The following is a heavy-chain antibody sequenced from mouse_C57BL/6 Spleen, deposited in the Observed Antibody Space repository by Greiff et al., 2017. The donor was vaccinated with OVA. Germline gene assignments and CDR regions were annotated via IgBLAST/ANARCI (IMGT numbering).Heavy chain of an antibody. CDR1: GFTFTDYY. CDR3: ARYGRYFDV. V-gene: IGHV7-3*01. CDR2: IRNKANGYTT. J-gene: IGHJ1*03. Sequence: VQLKESGGGLVQPGGSLSLSCAASGFTFTDYYMSWVRQPPGKALEWLGFIRNKANGYTTEYSASVKGRFTISRDNSQSILYLQMNALRAEDSATYYCARYGRYFDVWGTGTTVTVSS.